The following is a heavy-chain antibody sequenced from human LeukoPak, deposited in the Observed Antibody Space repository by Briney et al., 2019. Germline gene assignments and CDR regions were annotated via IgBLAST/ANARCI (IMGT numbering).Heavy chain of an antibody. CDR2: IYYNGNT. CDR1: GASISSSY. J-gene: IGHJ3*02. Sequence: SGTLSLTCTVSGASISSSYWSWIRQPPGKRPERIGFIYYNGNTNSNPSLKSRVTILVDRSKNQFSLKLNSVTAADTAIYYCVRGNYDDRGYSNAFDIWGQGTMVTVSS. CDR3: VRGNYDDRGYSNAFDI. D-gene: IGHD3-22*01. V-gene: IGHV4-59*01.